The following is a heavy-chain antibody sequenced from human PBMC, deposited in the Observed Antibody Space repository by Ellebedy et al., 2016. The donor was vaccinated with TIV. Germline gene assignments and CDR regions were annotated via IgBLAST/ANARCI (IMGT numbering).Heavy chain of an antibody. D-gene: IGHD6-13*01. J-gene: IGHJ4*02. V-gene: IGHV5-51*01. CDR3: ARYEGYSSSSFDY. CDR2: IYPGDSGT. Sequence: GESLKISCQGSGYSFTNYWIGWVRQMPGKGLEWMGIIYPGDSGTRYSPSFQGQVTISADKSISTAYLQWSSLKASDTAMYYCARYEGYSSSSFDYWGQGTLVTVSS. CDR1: GYSFTNYW.